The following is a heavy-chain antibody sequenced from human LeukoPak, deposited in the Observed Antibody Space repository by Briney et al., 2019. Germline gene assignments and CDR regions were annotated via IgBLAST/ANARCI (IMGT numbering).Heavy chain of an antibody. CDR2: IYNSGNT. J-gene: IGHJ4*02. D-gene: IGHD3-10*01. CDR1: GDSISRYH. Sequence: SETLSLTCAVSGDSISRYHWTWIRQPPGKTLEWIGYIYNSGNTNYNPSLKSRVTMSLDTSRNQVSLKLSSVTAADTAVYYCARVVWFGENRTYYFDYWGQGTLVTVSS. V-gene: IGHV4-4*08. CDR3: ARVVWFGENRTYYFDY.